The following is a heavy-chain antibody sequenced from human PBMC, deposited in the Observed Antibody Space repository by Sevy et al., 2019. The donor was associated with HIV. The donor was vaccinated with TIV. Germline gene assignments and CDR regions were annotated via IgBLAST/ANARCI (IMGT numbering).Heavy chain of an antibody. CDR1: GFTFGIYS. J-gene: IGHJ4*02. CDR3: AREGCTKPHDY. V-gene: IGHV3-23*01. D-gene: IGHD2-8*01. Sequence: GGSLRLSCAASGFTFGIYSMSWVRQAPGKGLEWVSTFSFGCGQINYADSVKGRFTISRDNSKNTLYLQMNSLSAEDTAVYYCAREGCTKPHDYWGQGTLVTVSS. CDR2: FSFGCGQI.